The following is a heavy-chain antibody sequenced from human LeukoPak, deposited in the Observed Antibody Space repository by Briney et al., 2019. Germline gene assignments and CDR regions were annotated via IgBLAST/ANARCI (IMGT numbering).Heavy chain of an antibody. CDR3: ARHSGSGSLSRPFDP. CDR1: GAYVTSGGFY. D-gene: IGHD3-10*01. CDR2: VYYTGST. V-gene: IGHV4-39*01. J-gene: IGHJ5*02. Sequence: PSETLSLTCSVSGAYVTSGGFYWGWLRQPPGKGPEWTATVYYTGSTYYNPSLKSRVTISIDTSKNQFSLRLTSVTTTDTAIYHCARHSGSGSLSRPFDPWGQGTLVSVSS.